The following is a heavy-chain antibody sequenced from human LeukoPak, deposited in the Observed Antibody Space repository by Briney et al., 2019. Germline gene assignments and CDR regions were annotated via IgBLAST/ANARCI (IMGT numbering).Heavy chain of an antibody. D-gene: IGHD2-2*01. CDR3: ARMRTYCSSTSCYGINY. Sequence: ASVKVSCKASGYTFTGYYMHWVRQAPGQGLEWMGWINPNSGGTNYAQKFQGRVTMTRDTSISTAYMELSRLRSDDTAVYYCARMRTYCSSTSCYGINYWGQGTLVTVSS. J-gene: IGHJ4*02. CDR1: GYTFTGYY. CDR2: INPNSGGT. V-gene: IGHV1-2*02.